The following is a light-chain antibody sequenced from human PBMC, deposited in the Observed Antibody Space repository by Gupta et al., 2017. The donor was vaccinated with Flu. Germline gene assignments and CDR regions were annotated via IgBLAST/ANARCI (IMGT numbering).Light chain of an antibody. CDR2: DGN. CDR3: AAWDNNRSQWV. J-gene: IGLJ3*02. CDR1: NIGSIS. V-gene: IGLV3-21*02. Sequence: TTRGTGSRTNIGSISVHWDQQSPGPAPELVICDGNERPSGIPDRFSGSNAGNTATLAISRVEAEDEADYYCAAWDNNRSQWVFGGGTKLTVL.